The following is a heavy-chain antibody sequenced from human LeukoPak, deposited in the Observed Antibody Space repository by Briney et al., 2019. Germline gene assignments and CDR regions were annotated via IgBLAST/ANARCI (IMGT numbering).Heavy chain of an antibody. CDR3: ARDRDYGDPYNWFDP. V-gene: IGHV3-30*02. CDR1: GFTFSSYG. J-gene: IGHJ5*02. Sequence: GGSLRLSCAASGFTFSSYGMHWVRQAPGKGLEWVAFIRYDGSIKYYADSVKGRFTISRDNSKNTLFLQMNSLRAEDTAVYYCARDRDYGDPYNWFDPWGQGTLVTVSS. D-gene: IGHD4-17*01. CDR2: IRYDGSIK.